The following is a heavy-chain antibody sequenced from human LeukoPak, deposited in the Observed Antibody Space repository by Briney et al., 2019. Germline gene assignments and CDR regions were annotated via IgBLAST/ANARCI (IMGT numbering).Heavy chain of an antibody. V-gene: IGHV4-34*01. CDR3: ARPYGDYDNY. Sequence: SETLSLTCAVYGGSFSGYYWSWTRQPPGKGLEWIGEINHSGSTNYNPSLKSRVTISVDTSKNQFSLKLSSVTAADTAVYYCARPYGDYDNYWGQGTLVTVSS. D-gene: IGHD4-17*01. CDR2: INHSGST. CDR1: GGSFSGYY. J-gene: IGHJ4*02.